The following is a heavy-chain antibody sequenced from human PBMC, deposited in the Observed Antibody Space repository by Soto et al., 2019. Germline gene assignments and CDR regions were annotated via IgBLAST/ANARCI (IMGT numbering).Heavy chain of an antibody. CDR3: AKVGPGADGTRDI. CDR1: GFTFSSYA. V-gene: IGHV3-30*04. D-gene: IGHD6-13*01. CDR2: ISYDGSNK. J-gene: IGHJ3*02. Sequence: PGGSLRLSCSASGFTFSSYAMHWVRQAPGKGLEWVAVISYDGSNKYYADSVKGRFTISRDNSKNTLYLQMNSLRAEDTAVYYCAKVGPGADGTRDICGQGTMVTVSS.